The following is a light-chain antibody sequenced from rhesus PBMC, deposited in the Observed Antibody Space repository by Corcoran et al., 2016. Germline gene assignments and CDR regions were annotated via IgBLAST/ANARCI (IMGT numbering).Light chain of an antibody. J-gene: IGKJ4*01. CDR3: QHGYGTPLT. V-gene: IGKV1-74*01. CDR2: KAS. Sequence: DIQMTQSPSSLSASVGDRVTITCRASENVNNYLNWYQQKPGKALKLLIYKASTFQSGVPSRFSGSGTGTDYTFTISSLQPEDVATYYCQHGYGTPLTFGGGAKVEIK. CDR1: ENVNNY.